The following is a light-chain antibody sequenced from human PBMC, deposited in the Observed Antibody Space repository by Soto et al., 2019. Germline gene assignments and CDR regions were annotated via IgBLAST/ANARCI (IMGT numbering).Light chain of an antibody. Sequence: EIVLTPSPATLSLSPGERATLYCRASQTVSSNYLAWCQQRPGQAPRLLISGASTGATGIPARFSGSGSGTEFTLTISSLQSEDCAIYYCQQYHTWPITFGGGTKVDIK. CDR2: GAS. CDR1: QTVSSN. J-gene: IGKJ4*01. V-gene: IGKV3-15*01. CDR3: QQYHTWPIT.